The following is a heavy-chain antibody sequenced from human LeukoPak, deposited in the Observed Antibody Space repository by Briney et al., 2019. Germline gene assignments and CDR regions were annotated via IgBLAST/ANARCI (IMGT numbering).Heavy chain of an antibody. CDR1: GFTFSIYA. CDR3: ARAPSRYFDR. D-gene: IGHD3-9*01. Sequence: GGSLRLACAASGFTFSIYAMHWVRQAPGKGLEWVAVISYDGSNKYYADSVKGRFTISRDNSKNTLYLQMNSLRAEDTAVYYCARAPSRYFDRWGQGTLVTVSS. J-gene: IGHJ4*02. CDR2: ISYDGSNK. V-gene: IGHV3-30-3*01.